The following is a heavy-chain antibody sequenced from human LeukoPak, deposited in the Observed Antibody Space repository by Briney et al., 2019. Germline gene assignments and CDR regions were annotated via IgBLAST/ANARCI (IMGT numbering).Heavy chain of an antibody. D-gene: IGHD3-22*01. CDR3: ARAPSEIGGYYPEYFRH. V-gene: IGHV3-74*01. CDR2: IKSDGST. Sequence: GGSLRLSCAASGFTFSSYWMHWVRQAPGKGLVWVSRIKSDGSTNYAASVKGRFTISRDNAKNTLSLQMNSLRAEDTGVYYCARAPSEIGGYYPEYFRHWGRAPWSPSPQ. J-gene: IGHJ1*01. CDR1: GFTFSSYW.